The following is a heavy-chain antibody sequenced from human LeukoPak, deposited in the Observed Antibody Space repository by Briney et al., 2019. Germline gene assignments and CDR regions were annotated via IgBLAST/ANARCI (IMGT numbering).Heavy chain of an antibody. Sequence: GGSLRLSCAASGFTFSSYAMHWVHQAPGKGLEWVAVISYDGSNKYYADSVKGRFTISRDNSKNTLYLQMNSLRAEDTAVYYCARDYYGSGSYYYYYYGMDVWGQGTTVTVSS. J-gene: IGHJ6*02. CDR3: ARDYYGSGSYYYYYYGMDV. CDR2: ISYDGSNK. CDR1: GFTFSSYA. V-gene: IGHV3-30-3*01. D-gene: IGHD3-10*01.